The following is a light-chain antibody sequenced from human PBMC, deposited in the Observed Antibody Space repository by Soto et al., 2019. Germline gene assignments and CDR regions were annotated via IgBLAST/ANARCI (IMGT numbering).Light chain of an antibody. CDR2: AAS. J-gene: IGKJ4*01. Sequence: DIQMTQSPSSLSASVGDRVTITCRASQSISSYLSWYQQKPGKVPKLLIYAASTLQSGVPSRFSGSGSGTDFTLTISSLQPEDVATYYCQKCKVAPFTFGGGTKVDIK. CDR1: QSISSY. V-gene: IGKV1-27*01. CDR3: QKCKVAPFT.